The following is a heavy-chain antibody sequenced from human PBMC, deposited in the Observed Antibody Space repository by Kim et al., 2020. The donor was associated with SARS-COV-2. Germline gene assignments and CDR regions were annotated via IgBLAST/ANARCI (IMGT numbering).Heavy chain of an antibody. CDR1: GFTFSSYV. Sequence: GGSLRLSCAASGFTFSSYVMTWVRQAPGKGLEWVSVISFSGGSTYYADSVRGRFTISRDNSKDTLYLQMNSLRAEDTALYYCAKRSGISGSDDFYFDYWGQGILVTVSS. V-gene: IGHV3-23*01. D-gene: IGHD3-10*01. CDR2: ISFSGGST. J-gene: IGHJ4*02. CDR3: AKRSGISGSDDFYFDY.